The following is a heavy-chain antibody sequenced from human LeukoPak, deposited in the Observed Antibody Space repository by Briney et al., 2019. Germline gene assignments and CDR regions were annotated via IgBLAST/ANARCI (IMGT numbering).Heavy chain of an antibody. CDR3: ARNAVGATHYFDY. J-gene: IGHJ4*02. Sequence: NPSETLSLTCTVSGGSISSYYWSWIRQPPGKRLEWIGYIYYSGSTYYNPSLKSRVTISVDTSKNQFSLKLSSVTAADTAVYYCARNAVGATHYFDYWGQGTLVTVSS. D-gene: IGHD1-26*01. CDR1: GGSISSYY. V-gene: IGHV4-59*08. CDR2: IYYSGST.